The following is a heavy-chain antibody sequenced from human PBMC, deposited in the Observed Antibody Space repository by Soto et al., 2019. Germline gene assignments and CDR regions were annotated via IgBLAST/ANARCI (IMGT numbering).Heavy chain of an antibody. Sequence: QVQLQQWGAGLLKPSETLSLTCAVYGGSFSGYYWSWIRQPPGKGLEWIGEINHSGSTNYNPSLKGRLTLSVDTSTNQFSLKLSSVTAAYTAVYYCARWSLGFGSSGYRRVFYGMDVWGQGTTVTVSS. V-gene: IGHV4-34*01. D-gene: IGHD3-22*01. J-gene: IGHJ6*02. CDR3: ARWSLGFGSSGYRRVFYGMDV. CDR2: INHSGST. CDR1: GGSFSGYY.